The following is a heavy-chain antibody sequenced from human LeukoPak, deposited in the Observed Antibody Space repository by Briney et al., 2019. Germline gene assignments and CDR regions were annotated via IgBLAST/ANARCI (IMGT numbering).Heavy chain of an antibody. CDR3: ARFGEDGDDMDV. CDR1: GYNFTGYL. CDR2: IDPKRGVT. Sequence: ASVKVSCKASGYNFTGYLIYWVRQAPGQGLEWMGWIDPKRGVTRYAQKFQGRVTLTRDTPITTVYMELTSLRSDDTAVYFCARFGEDGDDMDVWGEGTTVTVSS. J-gene: IGHJ6*03. V-gene: IGHV1-2*02. D-gene: IGHD3-16*01.